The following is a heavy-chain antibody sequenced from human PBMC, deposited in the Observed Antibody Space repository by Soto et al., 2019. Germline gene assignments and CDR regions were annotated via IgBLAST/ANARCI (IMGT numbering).Heavy chain of an antibody. V-gene: IGHV3-23*01. J-gene: IGHJ4*02. Sequence: EVQLLESGGGLVLPGGSLRLSCAGSGFTPTTTPLSWVRQPRGKGLEWVATVSGTASRTYYVDSVKGRFFISRDNSKNTVTLQMNNLTIDDTAVYYCATSFRYFDNWGKGTRVTVSS. CDR3: ATSFRYFDN. CDR2: VSGTASRT. D-gene: IGHD3-9*01. CDR1: GFTPTTTP.